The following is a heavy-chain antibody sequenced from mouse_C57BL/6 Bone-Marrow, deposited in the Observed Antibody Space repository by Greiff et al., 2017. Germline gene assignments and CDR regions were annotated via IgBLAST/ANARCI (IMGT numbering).Heavy chain of an antibody. CDR2: ISSGGDYI. Sequence: EVKLMESGEGLVKPGGSLKLSCAASGFTFSSYAMSWVRQTPEKRLEWVAYISSGGDYIYYADTVKGRFTISRDNARNTLYLQMSSLKSEDTAMYYCTRELGYGSSPYYFDYWGQGTTLTVSS. D-gene: IGHD1-1*01. CDR3: TRELGYGSSPYYFDY. V-gene: IGHV5-9-1*02. CDR1: GFTFSSYA. J-gene: IGHJ2*01.